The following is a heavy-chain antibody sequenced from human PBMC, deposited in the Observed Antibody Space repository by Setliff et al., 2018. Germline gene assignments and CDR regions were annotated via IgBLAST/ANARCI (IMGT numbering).Heavy chain of an antibody. D-gene: IGHD5-12*01. V-gene: IGHV4-59*01. Sequence: SETLSLTCTVSGGSISSYYWSWIRQPPGKGLEWIGYIYYSGSTNYNPSLKSRVTISVDTSKNQFSLKLSSVTAADTAVYYCARGLQFYAFDIWGQGTMVTVSS. J-gene: IGHJ3*02. CDR2: IYYSGST. CDR3: ARGLQFYAFDI. CDR1: GGSISSYY.